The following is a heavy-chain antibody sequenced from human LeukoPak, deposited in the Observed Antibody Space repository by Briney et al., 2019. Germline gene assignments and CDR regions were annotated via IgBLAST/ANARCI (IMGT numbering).Heavy chain of an antibody. J-gene: IGHJ4*02. CDR3: AREPNEGGTNLYYFDY. D-gene: IGHD2-2*01. V-gene: IGHV3-30-3*01. Sequence: GGSPRLSCAASGFTFSSFAMRWVRHAPGKGLEWGADISYDGSIKYYADSVKGRFTISRDNSKNTLYLQMNSLRAEDTAVYYCAREPNEGGTNLYYFDYWGQGTLVTVSS. CDR1: GFTFSSFA. CDR2: ISYDGSIK.